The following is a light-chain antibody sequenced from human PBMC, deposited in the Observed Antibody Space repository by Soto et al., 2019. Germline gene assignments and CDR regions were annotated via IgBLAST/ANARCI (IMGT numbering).Light chain of an antibody. Sequence: EIVMTQSPATLSVSPGERATLSCRASQSVSSNLAWYQQKPGQAPRLLIYGASTSATGIPARLSGSGSGTAFTLTISSLQSEDFAVYYCQQYNNWPRTFGQGTKVDIK. CDR1: QSVSSN. V-gene: IGKV3-15*01. J-gene: IGKJ1*01. CDR3: QQYNNWPRT. CDR2: GAS.